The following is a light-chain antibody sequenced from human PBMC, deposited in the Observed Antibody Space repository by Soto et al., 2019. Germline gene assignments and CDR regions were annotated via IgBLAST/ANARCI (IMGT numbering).Light chain of an antibody. CDR3: QQYNKYPYT. J-gene: IGKJ2*01. CDR2: QAS. CDR1: QSISGW. V-gene: IGKV1-5*03. Sequence: DIQMTQSPSTLSASIGDRVTITCRASQSISGWLAWYQQKPGKAPKLLIHQASSLETGVPSRFSGRGSGTEFTLTINSLQPDDFATYYCQQYNKYPYTFGQGTKLEIK.